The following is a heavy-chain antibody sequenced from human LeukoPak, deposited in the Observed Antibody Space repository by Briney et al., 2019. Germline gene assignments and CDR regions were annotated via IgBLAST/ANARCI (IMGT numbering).Heavy chain of an antibody. V-gene: IGHV1-69*01. CDR2: IIPIFGTA. CDR3: AGGGAYYYDCSGYLPFDY. J-gene: IGHJ4*02. CDR1: GGTFSSYS. Sequence: SVKVSCKASGGTFSSYSISCVRQAPGQGLEWMGGIIPIFGTANYAQKFQGRVTITADESTSTAYMELSSLRSEDTAVYYCAGGGAYYYDCSGYLPFDYWGQGTLVTVSS. D-gene: IGHD3-22*01.